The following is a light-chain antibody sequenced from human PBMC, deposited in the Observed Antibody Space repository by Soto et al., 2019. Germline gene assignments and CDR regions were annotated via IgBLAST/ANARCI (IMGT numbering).Light chain of an antibody. J-gene: IGKJ5*01. CDR1: QSVSSY. Sequence: EIVLTQSPATLSLSPGVRATLSCRASQSVSSYLAWYQQKPGQAPRLLIYDASNRATGIPARFSGSGSGTDFTLTICSLEPEDFAVYYCQQRSNWPITFGQGTRLEIK. CDR3: QQRSNWPIT. CDR2: DAS. V-gene: IGKV3-11*01.